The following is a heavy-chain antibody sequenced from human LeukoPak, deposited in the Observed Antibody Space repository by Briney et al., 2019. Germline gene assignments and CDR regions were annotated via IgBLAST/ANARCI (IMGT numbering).Heavy chain of an antibody. Sequence: SETLSLTCTVSGGSVSSSNYYWSWIRQPPGKGLEWIGYIYYSGSTNYNPSLKSRITISADTSKNQFSLKLSSVTAADTAVYYCAREIYYGMDVWGQGTTVTVSS. CDR2: IYYSGST. J-gene: IGHJ6*02. CDR1: GGSVSSSNYY. V-gene: IGHV4-61*01. CDR3: AREIYYGMDV.